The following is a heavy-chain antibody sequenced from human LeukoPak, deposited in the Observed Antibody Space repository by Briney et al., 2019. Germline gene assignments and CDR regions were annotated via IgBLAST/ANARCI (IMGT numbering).Heavy chain of an antibody. J-gene: IGHJ4*02. D-gene: IGHD3-22*01. CDR1: GFTFSDYY. CDR3: ARSFGFYDSSGYYLFDY. Sequence: GGSLRLSCAASGFTFSDYYMSWIRQAPGKGLEWVSYISNGGSPIYYADSVKGRFTISRDHAKSSLYLQMTSLRAEDTAVYYCARSFGFYDSSGYYLFDYWGQGTLVTVSS. V-gene: IGHV3-11*01. CDR2: ISNGGSPI.